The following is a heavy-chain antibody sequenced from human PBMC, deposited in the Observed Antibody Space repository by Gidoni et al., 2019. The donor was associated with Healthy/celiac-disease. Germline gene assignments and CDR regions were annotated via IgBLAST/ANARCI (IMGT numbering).Heavy chain of an antibody. V-gene: IGHV4-39*01. CDR3: ANSPPADNTENDY. CDR1: GGSISSSSYY. CDR2: IYYSGST. Sequence: QLQLQESGPGLVKPSETLSLTCTVSGGSISSSSYYWGWIRQPPGKGLEWIGNIYYSGSTYYNPSLKSRVTISVDTSKNQFSLKLSSVTAADTAVYYCANSPPADNTENDYWGQGTLVTVSS. D-gene: IGHD2-15*01. J-gene: IGHJ4*02.